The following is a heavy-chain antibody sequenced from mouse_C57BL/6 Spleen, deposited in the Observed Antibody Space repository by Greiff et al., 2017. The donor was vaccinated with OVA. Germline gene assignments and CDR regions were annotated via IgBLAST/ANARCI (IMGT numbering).Heavy chain of an antibody. CDR1: GYTFTSYW. CDR2: IDPSDSYT. CDR3: ARSPNYGSREFAY. D-gene: IGHD1-1*01. Sequence: VQLQQPGAELVKPGASVKLSCKASGYTFTSYWMQWVKQRPGQGLEWIGEIDPSDSYTNYNQKFKGKATLTVDTSSSTAYMQLSSLTSEDSAVYYCARSPNYGSREFAYWGQGTLVTVSA. V-gene: IGHV1-50*01. J-gene: IGHJ3*01.